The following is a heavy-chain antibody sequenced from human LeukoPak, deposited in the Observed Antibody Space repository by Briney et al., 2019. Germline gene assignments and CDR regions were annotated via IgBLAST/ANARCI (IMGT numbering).Heavy chain of an antibody. CDR1: GFTVRNAW. J-gene: IGHJ4*02. CDR3: TTSPSALDY. D-gene: IGHD3-3*02. Sequence: PGGSLRLSCAASGFTVRNAWMNWVRQAPGKGLEWVGRIQSKTDGGTTDYAATVKGRFSISRDDSKNTLYLQMNSLQTEDTAVYYCTTSPSALDYWGRGTLVIVSS. V-gene: IGHV3-15*01. CDR2: IQSKTDGGTT.